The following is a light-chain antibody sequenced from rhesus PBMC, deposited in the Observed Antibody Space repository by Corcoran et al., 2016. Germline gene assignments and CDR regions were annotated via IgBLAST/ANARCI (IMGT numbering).Light chain of an antibody. J-gene: IGKJ3*01. V-gene: IGKV1-33*02. CDR2: DAS. CDR3: QQHNVFPLT. CDR1: QGIIKF. Sequence: DIQMTQSPSSLSASVGDTVTITCQASQGIIKFLAWYQQKPGKAPKLLIYDASTLQSGVPSSFSGRGFGIEFTLTISSRSPEDFATYYCQQHNVFPLTFGPGTKLDI.